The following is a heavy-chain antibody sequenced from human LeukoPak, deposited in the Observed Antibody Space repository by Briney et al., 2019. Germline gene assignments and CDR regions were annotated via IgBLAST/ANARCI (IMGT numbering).Heavy chain of an antibody. CDR2: ISWNSGSI. J-gene: IGHJ4*02. CDR3: AKVVTGYCSTTSCPFDS. D-gene: IGHD2-2*01. V-gene: IGHV3-9*01. Sequence: TGRSLRLSCAASGFTFDDYAMHWVRQAPGKGLEWVSGISWNSGSIGYADSVKGRFTISRDNAKNSLYLQMNSLRAEDTAVYYCAKVVTGYCSTTSCPFDSWGQGTLVTVSS. CDR1: GFTFDDYA.